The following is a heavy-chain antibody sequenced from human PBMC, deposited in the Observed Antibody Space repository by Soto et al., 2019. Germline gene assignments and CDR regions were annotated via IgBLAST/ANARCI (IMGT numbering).Heavy chain of an antibody. CDR3: ARQYCSGGSCYPFDY. J-gene: IGHJ4*02. D-gene: IGHD2-15*01. V-gene: IGHV4-59*01. CDR1: GVSISSYY. Sequence: SETLSLTCTVSGVSISSYYWSWLRQPPGRGLEWIGYIYYSGSTNYNPSLKSRVTISVDTSKNQFSLKLSSVTAADTAVYYCARQYCSGGSCYPFDYWDQGTLVTVSS. CDR2: IYYSGST.